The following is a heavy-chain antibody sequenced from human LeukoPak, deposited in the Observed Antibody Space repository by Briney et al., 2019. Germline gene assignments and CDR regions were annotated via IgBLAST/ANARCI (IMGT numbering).Heavy chain of an antibody. CDR1: GFTFRSYS. CDR2: ISSSRYI. J-gene: IGHJ6*04. V-gene: IGHV3-21*01. D-gene: IGHD2-2*01. Sequence: GGSLRLSCAASGFTFRSYSMNWVRQAPGKGLEWVSSISSSRYIYYAASVKGRFTISRDNAKDSLYLQMNSLRAEDTAVYYCARDQVSSTRYYYYGMDVWGKGTTVTVSS. CDR3: ARDQVSSTRYYYYGMDV.